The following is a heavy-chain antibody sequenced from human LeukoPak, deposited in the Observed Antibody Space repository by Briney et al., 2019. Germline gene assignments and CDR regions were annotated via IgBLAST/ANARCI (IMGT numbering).Heavy chain of an antibody. V-gene: IGHV4-4*07. J-gene: IGHJ4*02. CDR2: IYTSGST. CDR1: GGSISSYY. Sequence: PSETLSLTCTVSGGSISSYYWSWIRQPAGKGLEWIGRIYTSGSTNYNPSLTSRGTMSVDTSKNQFSLKLSSVTAADTAVYYCARLYYYDSSGYPLFDYWGQGTLVTVSS. D-gene: IGHD3-22*01. CDR3: ARLYYYDSSGYPLFDY.